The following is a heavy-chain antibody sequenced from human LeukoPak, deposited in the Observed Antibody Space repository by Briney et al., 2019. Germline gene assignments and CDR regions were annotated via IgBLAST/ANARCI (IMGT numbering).Heavy chain of an antibody. CDR3: ARAPPYNWNYLKYYYYMDV. CDR1: GGPISSYY. V-gene: IGHV4-59*01. D-gene: IGHD1-7*01. J-gene: IGHJ6*03. CDR2: IFYSGTT. Sequence: SETLSLTCTVSGGPISSYYWSWIRQPPGKGLEWVGFIFYSGTTNYNPSLKSRVTISVDTSKNQFSLKLSSVTAADTAVYYCARAPPYNWNYLKYYYYMDVWGKGTTVTVSS.